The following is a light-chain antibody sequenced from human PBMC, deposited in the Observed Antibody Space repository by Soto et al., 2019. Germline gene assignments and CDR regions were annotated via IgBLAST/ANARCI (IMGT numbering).Light chain of an antibody. CDR1: QRVSSK. CDR2: GAS. Sequence: EIVMTQSPATLSVSPGERAILSCRASQRVSSKLAWYQQQPGQAPRLLIYGASTRATGIPARFSGSGSGTEFTLTISSLQSEDFAVYYCQQYNNWFSITFGQGTRLEIK. V-gene: IGKV3-15*01. J-gene: IGKJ5*01. CDR3: QQYNNWFSIT.